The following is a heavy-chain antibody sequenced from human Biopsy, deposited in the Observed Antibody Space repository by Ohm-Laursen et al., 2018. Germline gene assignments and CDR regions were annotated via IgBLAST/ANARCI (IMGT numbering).Heavy chain of an antibody. Sequence: GTLSLTCTVSGDSINSSYWSWIRRAPGKGLEWIGFISNSGNTNYNPSLKSRVTISADTSKNQFSLKLGSVTVADTAVFYCARRGSGGRSFDYWGQGSLVTVSS. CDR3: ARRGSGGRSFDY. CDR1: GDSINSSY. D-gene: IGHD2-15*01. CDR2: ISNSGNT. V-gene: IGHV4-59*08. J-gene: IGHJ4*02.